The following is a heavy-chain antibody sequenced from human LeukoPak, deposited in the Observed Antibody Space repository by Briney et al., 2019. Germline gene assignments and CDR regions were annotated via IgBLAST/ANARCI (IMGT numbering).Heavy chain of an antibody. CDR3: ARARLRYYYFDY. CDR2: INPSGGST. J-gene: IGHJ4*02. V-gene: IGHV1-46*01. D-gene: IGHD4-17*01. CDR1: GYTFTSYY. Sequence: ASVKVSCKASGYTFTSYYMHWVRQAPGQGLEWMGIINPSGGSTSYAQKFQGRVTITADESTSTAYMELSSLRSEDTAVYYCARARLRYYYFDYWGQGTLVTVSS.